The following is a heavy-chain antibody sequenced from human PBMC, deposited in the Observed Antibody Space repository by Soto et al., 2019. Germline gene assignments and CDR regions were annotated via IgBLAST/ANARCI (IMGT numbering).Heavy chain of an antibody. CDR2: ISSSSSYI. V-gene: IGHV3-21*01. D-gene: IGHD3-3*01. CDR3: ARETYYDFWSGYSKWYGMDV. Sequence: PVGSLRLSCAASGFTFSSYSMNWVRQAPGKGLEWVSSISSSSSYIYYADSVKGRFTISRDNAKNSLYLQMNSLRAGDTAVYYCARETYYDFWSGYSKWYGMDVWGQGTTVTVSS. J-gene: IGHJ6*02. CDR1: GFTFSSYS.